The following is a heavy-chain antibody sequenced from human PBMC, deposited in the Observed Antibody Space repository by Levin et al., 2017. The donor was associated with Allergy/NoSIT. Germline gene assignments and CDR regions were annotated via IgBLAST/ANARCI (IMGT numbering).Heavy chain of an antibody. Sequence: SETLSLTCTVSGGSVSSGSYYWSWIRQPPGKGLEWIGYIYYSGSTNYNPSLKSRVTISVDTSKNQFSLKLSSVTAADTAVYYCARGGSSSWYGFYYYYMDVWGKGTTVTVSS. D-gene: IGHD6-13*01. J-gene: IGHJ6*03. CDR1: GGSVSSGSYY. V-gene: IGHV4-61*01. CDR2: IYYSGST. CDR3: ARGGSSSWYGFYYYYMDV.